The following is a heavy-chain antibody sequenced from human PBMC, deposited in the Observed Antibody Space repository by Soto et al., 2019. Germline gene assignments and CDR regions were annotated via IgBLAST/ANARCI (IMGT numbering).Heavy chain of an antibody. D-gene: IGHD1-1*01. Sequence: AVGSLRLSCAVSGFICISYDMSWGRQAPGKGLEWVSTILVGGSTHYEDSVKGRFTISRDTSKNTVYLQMNSLTAGDTAFYYCAKATATSGGAFEIYGQGTMVTVSS. CDR1: GFICISYD. V-gene: IGHV3-23*01. J-gene: IGHJ3*02. CDR3: AKATATSGGAFEI. CDR2: ILVGGST.